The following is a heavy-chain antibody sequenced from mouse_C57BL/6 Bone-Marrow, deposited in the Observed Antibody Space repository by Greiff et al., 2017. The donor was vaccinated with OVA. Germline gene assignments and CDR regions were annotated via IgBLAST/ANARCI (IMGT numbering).Heavy chain of an antibody. CDR1: GYTFTSYW. D-gene: IGHD1-1*01. V-gene: IGHV1-62-3*01. CDR3: AMLLCDGSSPYYFDY. Sequence: QVQLQQPGAELVKPGASVKLSCKASGYTFTSYWMHWVKQRPGRGLEWIGRIDPNSGGTKYNEKFKGKATLTGVTLSSAAYMQLSSLTSEDSAADDCAMLLCDGSSPYYFDYWGQGTTLTVSS. CDR2: IDPNSGGT. J-gene: IGHJ2*01.